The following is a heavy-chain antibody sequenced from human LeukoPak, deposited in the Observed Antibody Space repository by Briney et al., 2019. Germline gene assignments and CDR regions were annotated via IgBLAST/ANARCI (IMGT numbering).Heavy chain of an antibody. CDR1: GYTFTSYD. D-gene: IGHD5-18*01. Sequence: ASVKVSRKASGYTFTSYDINWVRQATGQGLEWMGWMNPNSGNTGYAQKFQGRVTMTRNTSISTAYMELSSLRSEDTAVYYCVRGRYSYGQKLDYWGQGTLVTVSS. CDR2: MNPNSGNT. J-gene: IGHJ4*02. V-gene: IGHV1-8*01. CDR3: VRGRYSYGQKLDY.